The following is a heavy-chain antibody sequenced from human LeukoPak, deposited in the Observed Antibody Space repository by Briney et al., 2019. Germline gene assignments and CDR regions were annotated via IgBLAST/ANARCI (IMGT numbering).Heavy chain of an antibody. D-gene: IGHD6-19*01. CDR1: GYTFTSYA. CDR2: INAGNGNT. Sequence: GASVKVSCKASGYTFTSYAMHWVRQAPGQRLEWMGWINAGNGNTKYSQKFQGRVTITRDTSASTAYMELSSLRSDDTAVYYCARGSSGWPFDYWGQGTLVTVSS. CDR3: ARGSSGWPFDY. J-gene: IGHJ4*02. V-gene: IGHV1-3*01.